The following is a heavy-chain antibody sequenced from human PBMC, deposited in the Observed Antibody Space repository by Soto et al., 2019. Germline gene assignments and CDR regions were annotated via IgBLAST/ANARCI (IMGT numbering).Heavy chain of an antibody. D-gene: IGHD2-2*01. CDR3: AKDSGYCTSSDYYYGVDV. CDR1: GFSFDNYA. CDR2: ISVSGGTT. V-gene: IGHV3-23*01. Sequence: GGSLRLSCAASGFSFDNYAMSWVRQGPGRGLEWVSVISVSGGTTYYADSVKGRFSISRDNSKNTLYLHMTSLRAEDTAVYYCAKDSGYCTSSDYYYGVDVWGQGTAVTVSS. J-gene: IGHJ6*02.